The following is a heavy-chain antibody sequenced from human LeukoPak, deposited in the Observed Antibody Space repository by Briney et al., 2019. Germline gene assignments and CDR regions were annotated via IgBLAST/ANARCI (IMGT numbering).Heavy chain of an antibody. V-gene: IGHV3-48*03. CDR1: GFTFSSYE. CDR2: ISSSGSTI. J-gene: IGHJ4*02. CDR3: ARDSSGWYELYYFDY. Sequence: GGSLRLSCAASGFTFSSYEMNWVRQAPGKGLEWVSYISSSGSTIYYADSVKGRFTISRDNAKNSLNLQMNSLRAEDTAVYYCARDSSGWYELYYFDYWGQGTLVTVSS. D-gene: IGHD6-19*01.